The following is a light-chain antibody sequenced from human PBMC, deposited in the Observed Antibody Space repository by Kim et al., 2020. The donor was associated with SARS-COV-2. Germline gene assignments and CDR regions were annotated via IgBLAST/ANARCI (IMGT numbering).Light chain of an antibody. V-gene: IGKV3-20*01. CDR2: GAS. CDR3: QQYGSSPGT. CDR1: QSVSNNY. J-gene: IGKJ1*01. Sequence: PGERATLSCRASQSVSNNYLTWYQQKPGQAPRLLIYGASIRATGIPDRFSGSGSGTDFTLTISRLEPGDFAVYYCQQYGSSPGTFGQGTKVDIK.